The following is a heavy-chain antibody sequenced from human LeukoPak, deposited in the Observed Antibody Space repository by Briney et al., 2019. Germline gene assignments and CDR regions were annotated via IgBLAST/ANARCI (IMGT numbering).Heavy chain of an antibody. J-gene: IGHJ5*02. CDR1: GFIVSSNY. D-gene: IGHD1-26*01. CDR2: MYSGGRT. V-gene: IGHV3-53*01. CDR3: ARGGIVGSRTNWFDP. Sequence: GGSLRLSCVASGFIVSSNYMSWVRQAPGKGLEWVCVMYSGGRTYYADAVKGRFTISRDTSENTLYLQMNSLRVEDTAVYYCARGGIVGSRTNWFDPWGQGVLVTVSS.